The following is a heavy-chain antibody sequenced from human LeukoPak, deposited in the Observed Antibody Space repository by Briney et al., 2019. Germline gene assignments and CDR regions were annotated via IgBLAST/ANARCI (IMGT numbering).Heavy chain of an antibody. Sequence: GGSLRLSCAAAGFTFSSYSMNWVRHAPGKELEWFSYIINRSNTKYYASSLKARLAISTANCKNSPYLQISYMRAEDTALYYCATSDDSSGSDWGQGTLVTVSS. CDR1: GFTFSSYS. V-gene: IGHV3-48*01. D-gene: IGHD3-22*01. CDR3: ATSDDSSGSD. J-gene: IGHJ4*02. CDR2: IINRSNTK.